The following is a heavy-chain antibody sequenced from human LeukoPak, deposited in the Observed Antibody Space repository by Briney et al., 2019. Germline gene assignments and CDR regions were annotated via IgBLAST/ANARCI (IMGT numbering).Heavy chain of an antibody. CDR1: GDSISSYH. V-gene: IGHV4-4*09. D-gene: IGHD3-10*01. Sequence: SETLSLTCTVSGDSISSYHWSWLRQPPGKGLEWIGWSGHIYARGSTNYHPSLKSRATISVDTSKNQFSLKLSSVTAADTAVYYCARYYYGSGSNYNIAYFDHWGQGTLVTVSS. J-gene: IGHJ4*02. CDR3: ARYYYGSGSNYNIAYFDH. CDR2: IYARGST.